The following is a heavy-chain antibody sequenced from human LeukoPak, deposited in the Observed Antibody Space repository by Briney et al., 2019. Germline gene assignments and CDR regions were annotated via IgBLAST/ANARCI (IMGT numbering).Heavy chain of an antibody. V-gene: IGHV3-30-3*01. J-gene: IGHJ4*02. CDR3: AREENLSMVRGVIITYFDY. Sequence: PGRSLRLSCVASGFTFSSYAMHWVRQAPGRGLEWVAVISYDGSNKYYADSVKGRFTISRDNSKNTLYLQMNSLRAEDTAVYYCAREENLSMVRGVIITYFDYWGQGTLVTVSS. D-gene: IGHD3-10*01. CDR1: GFTFSSYA. CDR2: ISYDGSNK.